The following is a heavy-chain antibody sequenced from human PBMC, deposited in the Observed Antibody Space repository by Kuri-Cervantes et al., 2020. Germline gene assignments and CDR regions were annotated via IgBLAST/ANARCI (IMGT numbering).Heavy chain of an antibody. D-gene: IGHD6-6*01. Sequence: SGPTLVNPTQTLTLTCTFSVFSLSTSGMRVSWIRQPPGKALEWLARIDWDDDKFYSTSLKTRLTISKDTSKNQVVLTMTNMDPVDTATYYCSTDPRIAAPSWGQGTLVTVSS. V-gene: IGHV2-70D*14. J-gene: IGHJ4*02. CDR3: STDPRIAAPS. CDR1: VFSLSTSGMR. CDR2: IDWDDDK.